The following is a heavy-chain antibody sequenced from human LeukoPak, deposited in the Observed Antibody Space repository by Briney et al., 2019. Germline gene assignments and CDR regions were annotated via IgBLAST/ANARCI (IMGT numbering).Heavy chain of an antibody. D-gene: IGHD3-22*01. Sequence: ASVKVSCKASGGTFSSYAISWVRQAPGQGLEWMGGIIPIFGTANYAQKFQGRVTITADKSTSTAYMELSSLRSEDTAVYYCARDAKEGSYYDSSGYQHAFDIWGQGTMVTVSS. CDR2: IIPIFGTA. J-gene: IGHJ3*02. V-gene: IGHV1-69*06. CDR1: GGTFSSYA. CDR3: ARDAKEGSYYDSSGYQHAFDI.